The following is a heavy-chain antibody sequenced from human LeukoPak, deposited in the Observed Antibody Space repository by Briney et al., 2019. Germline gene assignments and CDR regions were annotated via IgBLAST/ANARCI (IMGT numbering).Heavy chain of an antibody. D-gene: IGHD3-22*01. CDR1: GFTVSSNY. J-gene: IGHJ3*02. CDR3: AKEAPSITMIVVVTRGAFDI. Sequence: GGSLRLSCAASGFTVSSNYMSWVRQAPGKGLEWVSAISGSGGSTYYADSVKGRFTISRDNSKNTLYLQMNSLRAEDTAVYYCAKEAPSITMIVVVTRGAFDIWGQGTMVTVSS. CDR2: ISGSGGST. V-gene: IGHV3-23*01.